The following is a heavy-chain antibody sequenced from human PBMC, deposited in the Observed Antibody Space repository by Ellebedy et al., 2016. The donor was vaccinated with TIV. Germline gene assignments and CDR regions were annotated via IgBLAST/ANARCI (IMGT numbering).Heavy chain of an antibody. CDR3: ARGGNFANF. CDR2: IYTSGNT. CDR1: GASFSSAS. V-gene: IGHV4-4*07. D-gene: IGHD1-7*01. Sequence: MPGGSLSLSCTASGASFSSASWSWIRQSAGKGLEWIGGIYTSGNTKYNPSLKSRVTMSVDTSKNHFSLKLTPVTAADTARYYCARGGNFANFWGQGILVTVSS. J-gene: IGHJ4*02.